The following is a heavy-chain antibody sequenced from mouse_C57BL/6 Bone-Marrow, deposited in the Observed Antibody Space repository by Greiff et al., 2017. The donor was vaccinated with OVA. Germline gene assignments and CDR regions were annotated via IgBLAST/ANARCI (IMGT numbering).Heavy chain of an antibody. CDR3: ARHGRYYAMDY. CDR2: IWSDGST. J-gene: IGHJ4*01. D-gene: IGHD1-1*02. CDR1: GFSLTSYG. Sequence: VHLVESGPGLVAPSQSLSITCTVSGFSLTSYGVHWVRQPPGKGLEWLVVIWSDGSTTYNSALKSRLSISKDNTKSQLCLKMNRLQTDDTAMYYCARHGRYYAMDYWGQGTSVTVSS. V-gene: IGHV2-6-1*01.